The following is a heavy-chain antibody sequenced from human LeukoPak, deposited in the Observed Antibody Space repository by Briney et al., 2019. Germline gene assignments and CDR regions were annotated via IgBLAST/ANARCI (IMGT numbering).Heavy chain of an antibody. CDR2: INPNSGGT. J-gene: IGHJ3*02. CDR3: ARTGRSGSGCDAFDI. CDR1: GYTFTGYY. Sequence: ASVKVSCTASGYTFTGYYMHWVRQAPGQGLEWMGWINPNSGGTNYAQKFQGRVTMTRDTSISTTYMELSRLRSDDTAGYYCARTGRSGSGCDAFDIWGQGTMVTVSS. D-gene: IGHD3-10*01. V-gene: IGHV1-2*02.